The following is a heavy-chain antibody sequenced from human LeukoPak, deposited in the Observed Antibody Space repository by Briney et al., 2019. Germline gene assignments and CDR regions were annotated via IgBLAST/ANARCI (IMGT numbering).Heavy chain of an antibody. V-gene: IGHV4-30-4*08. CDR2: ILYSGTT. J-gene: IGHJ3*02. CDR1: SASISSCGYY. CDR3: ARADPGDAFDI. Sequence: SQTLSLTCIVCSASISSCGYYWRWIRHPPGKGLEWIAYILYSGTTYNNPSLKSRLTISMNTSKNQFSLTLSSVTAADTAVYYCARADPGDAFDIWGQGTMVTVSS.